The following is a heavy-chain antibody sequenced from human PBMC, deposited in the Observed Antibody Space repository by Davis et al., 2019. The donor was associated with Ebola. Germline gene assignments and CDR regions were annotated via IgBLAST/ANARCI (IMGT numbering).Heavy chain of an antibody. V-gene: IGHV5-10-1*01. CDR1: GYSFTSYW. Sequence: GESLKISCKGSGYSFTSYWISWVRQMPGKGLEWMGRIDPSDSYTNYSPSFQGHVTISADKSISTAYLQWSSLKASDTAMYYCARLEYSSSSYYYYYMDVWGKGTTVTVSS. CDR2: IDPSDSYT. CDR3: ARLEYSSSSYYYYYMDV. J-gene: IGHJ6*03. D-gene: IGHD6-6*01.